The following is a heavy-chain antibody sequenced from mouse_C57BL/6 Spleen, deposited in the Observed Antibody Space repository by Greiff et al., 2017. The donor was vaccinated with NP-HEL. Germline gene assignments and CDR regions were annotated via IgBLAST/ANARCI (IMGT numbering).Heavy chain of an antibody. Sequence: EVMLVESEGGLVQPGSSMKLSCTASGFTFSDYYMAWVRQVPEKGLEWVANINYDGSSTYYLDSLKSRFIISRDNAKNILYLQMSSLKSEDTATYYCARVDDGYYPNWYFDVWGTGTTVTVSS. J-gene: IGHJ1*03. V-gene: IGHV5-16*01. CDR1: GFTFSDYY. D-gene: IGHD2-3*01. CDR2: INYDGSST. CDR3: ARVDDGYYPNWYFDV.